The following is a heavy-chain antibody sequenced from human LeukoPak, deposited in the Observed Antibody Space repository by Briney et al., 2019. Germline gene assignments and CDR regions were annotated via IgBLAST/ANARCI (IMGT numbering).Heavy chain of an antibody. CDR1: GFSFDDYG. CDR3: AREDHSSGPNWFDP. V-gene: IGHV3-20*04. CDR2: INWNGDDT. J-gene: IGHJ5*02. D-gene: IGHD3-22*01. Sequence: GGSLRLSCAASGFSFDDYGVSWVRQTPGKGLEWVSAINWNGDDTNYADSVKGRFTISRDNAKNSLYLQMNSLRAEDTAFYYCAREDHSSGPNWFDPWGQGTLVTVSS.